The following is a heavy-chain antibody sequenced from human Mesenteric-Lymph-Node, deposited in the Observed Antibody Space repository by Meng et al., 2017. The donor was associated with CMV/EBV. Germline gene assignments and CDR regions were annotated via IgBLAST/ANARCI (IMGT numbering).Heavy chain of an antibody. J-gene: IGHJ4*02. CDR2: IYSGGST. Sequence: GGSLRLSCAASGFTVVNYYMSWVRQAPGKGLEWVSSIYSGGSTYYADSVKGRFTISRDNSKNTLYLQMNSLRAEDTAVYYCAKIHAVVVPAWGQGTLVTVSS. V-gene: IGHV3-53*05. CDR1: GFTVVNYY. CDR3: AKIHAVVVPA. D-gene: IGHD2-2*01.